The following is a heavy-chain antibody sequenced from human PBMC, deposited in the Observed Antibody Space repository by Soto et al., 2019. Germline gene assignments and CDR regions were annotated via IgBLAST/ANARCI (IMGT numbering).Heavy chain of an antibody. J-gene: IGHJ4*02. CDR3: PRGQEGVVATH. Sequence: QVQLQQWGAGLLKPSETLSLNCAVNGGSLSGYYWSWIRQPPGKGLEWIGEIKDGGRTNYSPSLKSRASISSDTSNNQFSLRLYSVTAADTGVYYCPRGQEGVVATHWDQGTLVTVSS. CDR1: GGSLSGYY. CDR2: IKDGGRT. D-gene: IGHD5-12*01. V-gene: IGHV4-34*01.